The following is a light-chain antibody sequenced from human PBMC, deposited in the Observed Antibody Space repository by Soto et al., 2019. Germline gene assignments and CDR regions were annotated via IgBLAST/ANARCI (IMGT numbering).Light chain of an antibody. CDR3: CSYAGSSTFAV. J-gene: IGLJ2*01. CDR1: SSDVGSYNL. Sequence: QSVLTQPASVAGSPGQSITISCTGTSSDVGSYNLVSWYQQHPGKAPKLMIYEVTKRPSGVSNRFSGSKSGITASLTISGLQAEDEAEYYCCSYAGSSTFAVFGGGTKLTVL. CDR2: EVT. V-gene: IGLV2-23*02.